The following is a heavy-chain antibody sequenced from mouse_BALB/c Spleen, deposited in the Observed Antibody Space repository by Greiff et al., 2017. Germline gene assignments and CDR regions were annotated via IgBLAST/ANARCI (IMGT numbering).Heavy chain of an antibody. CDR3: ALITTVVATGYFDY. J-gene: IGHJ2*01. Sequence: DVQLVESGGDLVKPGGSLKLSCAASGFTFSSYGMSWVRQTPDKRLEWVATISSGGSYTYYPDSVKGRFTISRDNAKNTLYLQMSSLKSEDTATYYCALITTVVATGYFDYWGQGTTLTVSS. CDR2: ISSGGSYT. CDR1: GFTFSSYG. D-gene: IGHD1-1*01. V-gene: IGHV5-6*01.